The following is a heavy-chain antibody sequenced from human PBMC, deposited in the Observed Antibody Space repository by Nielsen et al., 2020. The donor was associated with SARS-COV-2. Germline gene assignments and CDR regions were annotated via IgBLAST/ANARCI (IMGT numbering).Heavy chain of an antibody. CDR1: GFTFGDYA. V-gene: IGHV3-49*03. D-gene: IGHD6-13*01. J-gene: IGHJ4*02. CDR3: TRDRAAGTRIDY. Sequence: GESLKISCIASGFTFGDYAMSWFRQAPGKGLEWVGFIRSKAYGGTTEYAASVKGRFTISRDDSKSIAYLQMNSLKTEDTAVYYCTRDRAAGTRIDYWGQGTLVTVSS. CDR2: IRSKAYGGTT.